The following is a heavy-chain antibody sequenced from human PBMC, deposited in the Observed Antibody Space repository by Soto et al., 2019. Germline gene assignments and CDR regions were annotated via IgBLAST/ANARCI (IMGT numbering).Heavy chain of an antibody. J-gene: IGHJ5*02. CDR2: MSYDGNII. V-gene: IGHV3-30*18. CDR1: GFTFSNFG. CDR3: AKGGFIVVEPAATFRCDP. Sequence: QVQLVESGGGVVQPGRSLRLSCTASGFTFSNFGMHWVRQAPGKGLEWVALMSYDGNIIYYEDSVKGRFTISRDNSNNTLYLQMNNLRREDSGVYYCAKGGFIVVEPAATFRCDPWGQGTLVTVSS. D-gene: IGHD2-2*01.